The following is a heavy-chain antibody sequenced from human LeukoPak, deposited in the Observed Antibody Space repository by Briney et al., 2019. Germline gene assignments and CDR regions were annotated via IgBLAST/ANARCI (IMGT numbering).Heavy chain of an antibody. D-gene: IGHD6-19*01. CDR3: ARHPSAVAGKTFDC. J-gene: IGHJ4*02. CDR1: GGSISSYY. Sequence: SETLSLTCTVSGGSISSYYWSWIRQPPGTGLEWIGYIYYSGSTNYNPSLKSRVTISVDTSKNQISLKLTSVTAADTAVYYCARHPSAVAGKTFDCWGQGTLVTVSS. CDR2: IYYSGST. V-gene: IGHV4-59*08.